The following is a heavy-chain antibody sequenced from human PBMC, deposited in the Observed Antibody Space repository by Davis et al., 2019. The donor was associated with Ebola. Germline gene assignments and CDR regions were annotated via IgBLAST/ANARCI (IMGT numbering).Heavy chain of an antibody. CDR2: INPSGGST. D-gene: IGHD5-18*01. V-gene: IGHV1-46*01. CDR1: GYTFTSYY. CDR3: ARGIVYSYGSNYYGMDV. J-gene: IGHJ6*02. Sequence: ASVKVSCKASGYTFTSYYMHWVRQAPGQGLEWMGIINPSGGSTSYAQKFQGRVTMTRDTSTSTVYMELSSLRSDDTAVYYCARGIVYSYGSNYYGMDVWGQGTTVTVSS.